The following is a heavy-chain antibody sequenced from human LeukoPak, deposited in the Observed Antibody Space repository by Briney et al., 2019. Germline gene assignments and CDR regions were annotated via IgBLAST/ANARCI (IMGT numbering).Heavy chain of an antibody. CDR3: AKDLKGHYVAFDI. V-gene: IGHV3-48*01. Sequence: GGSLRLSCAASGFTFSSYSMNWVRQAPGKGLEWVSYISSSSSTIYYADSVKGRFTISRDNSKNTLYLQMNSLRVEDTAVYFCAKDLKGHYVAFDIWGLGTMVTVSS. J-gene: IGHJ3*02. D-gene: IGHD4-17*01. CDR2: ISSSSSTI. CDR1: GFTFSSYS.